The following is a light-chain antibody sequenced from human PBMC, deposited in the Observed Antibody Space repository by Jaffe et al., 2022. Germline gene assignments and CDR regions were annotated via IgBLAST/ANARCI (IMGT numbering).Light chain of an antibody. V-gene: IGLV2-14*01. CDR3: ASFRRSSTLV. CDR1: SSDVGSYIY. CDR2: EVS. Sequence: QSALTQPASVSGSPGQSITISCTGTSSDVGSYIYVSWYQQHPGKAPKLMIYEVSNRPSGVSNRFSGSKSGNTASLTISGLQAEDEANYYCASFRRSSTLVFGGGTKLTVL. J-gene: IGLJ2*01.